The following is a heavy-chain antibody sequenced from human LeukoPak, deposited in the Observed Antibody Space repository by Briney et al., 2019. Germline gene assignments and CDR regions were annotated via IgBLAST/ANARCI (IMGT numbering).Heavy chain of an antibody. J-gene: IGHJ4*02. Sequence: SETLSLTCTVSGDSISSYYWSWIRQPAGKGLEWIGRIYTSGSTNYNPSLNSRVTMSVDTSKNQFSLKLSSVTAADTAVYYCARGESGYDPFYYFDYWGQGTLVTVSS. CDR3: ARGESGYDPFYYFDY. D-gene: IGHD3-3*01. V-gene: IGHV4-4*07. CDR2: IYTSGST. CDR1: GDSISSYY.